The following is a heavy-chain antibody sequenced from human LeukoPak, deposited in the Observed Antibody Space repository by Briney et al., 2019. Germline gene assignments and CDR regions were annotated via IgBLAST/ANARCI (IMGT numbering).Heavy chain of an antibody. Sequence: PGGSLRLSCAASGFTFSSYAMSWVRQAPWKGLEWVSAISGSGGSTYYAGSVKGRFTISRDNSKNTLYLQMNSLRAEDTAVYYCARERVVRGVIQNYFDYWGQGTLVTVSS. J-gene: IGHJ4*02. CDR2: ISGSGGST. D-gene: IGHD3-10*01. V-gene: IGHV3-23*01. CDR1: GFTFSSYA. CDR3: ARERVVRGVIQNYFDY.